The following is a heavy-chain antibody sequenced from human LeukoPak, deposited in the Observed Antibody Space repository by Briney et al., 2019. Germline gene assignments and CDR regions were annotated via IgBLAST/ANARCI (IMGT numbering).Heavy chain of an antibody. CDR3: ATGEGH. CDR2: IKQDGSAK. D-gene: IGHD2-21*01. Sequence: GGSLRLSCSASGFIFSSDWMKWVRQAPGKWLEWVATIKQDGSAKYYVDSVKGRFTISRDNAKKTLYLEMNTLRAEDTAVYYCATGEGHWGQGTLVTVSS. J-gene: IGHJ4*02. CDR1: GFIFSSDW. V-gene: IGHV3-7*01.